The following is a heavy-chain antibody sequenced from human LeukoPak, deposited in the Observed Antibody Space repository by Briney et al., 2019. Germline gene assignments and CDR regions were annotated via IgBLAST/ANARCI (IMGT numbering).Heavy chain of an antibody. CDR2: IYPGESDT. J-gene: IGHJ4*02. D-gene: IGHD3-3*01. Sequence: GESLNISCKGSGYSFTSYWIGWVRQMPGKGLEWMGIIYPGESDTRYSPSFQGQATISADKSISTAYLKWSSQKASDTAMYYCARRKRRYDFWSGYYTFDYWGQGTLVTVSS. CDR3: ARRKRRYDFWSGYYTFDY. CDR1: GYSFTSYW. V-gene: IGHV5-51*01.